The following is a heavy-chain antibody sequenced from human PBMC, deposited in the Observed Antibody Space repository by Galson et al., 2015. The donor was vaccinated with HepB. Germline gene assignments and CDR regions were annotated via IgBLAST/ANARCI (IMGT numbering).Heavy chain of an antibody. V-gene: IGHV1-69*06. Sequence: SVKVSCKASGGTFSSYAISWVRQAPGQGLEWMGGIIPIFGTANYAQKFQGRVTITADKSTSTAYMELSSLRSEDTAVYYCAIAIVVVPAAHFDYWGQGTLVTVSS. CDR1: GGTFSSYA. CDR2: IIPIFGTA. CDR3: AIAIVVVPAAHFDY. D-gene: IGHD2-2*01. J-gene: IGHJ4*02.